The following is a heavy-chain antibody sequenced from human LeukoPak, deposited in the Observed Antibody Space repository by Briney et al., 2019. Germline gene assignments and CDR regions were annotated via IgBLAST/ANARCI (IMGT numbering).Heavy chain of an antibody. D-gene: IGHD5-12*01. CDR2: IRYDGSDK. CDR3: AKGGGYEAQYYYYYMDV. Sequence: GGSLRLSCAASGFTFSSYGMHWVRQAPGKGLEWVAFIRYDGSDKYYADSVKGRFTISRDNFKNTLYLQMNSLRAEDTAVFYCAKGGGYEAQYYYYYMDVWGKGTTVTISS. J-gene: IGHJ6*03. CDR1: GFTFSSYG. V-gene: IGHV3-30*02.